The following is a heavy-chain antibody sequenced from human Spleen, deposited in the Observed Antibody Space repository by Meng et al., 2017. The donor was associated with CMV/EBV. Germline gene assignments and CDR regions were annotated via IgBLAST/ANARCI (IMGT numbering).Heavy chain of an antibody. CDR2: IYYSGST. D-gene: IGHD6-19*01. Sequence: SETLSLTCTVSGYSIGRGYSWGWIRQPPGKGLEWIGSIYYSGSTYYKPSLKSRVTISVDTSKNQFSLKLSSVTAADTSVYYCARLRGWQVGMDVWGQGTTVTVSS. CDR3: ARLRGWQVGMDV. J-gene: IGHJ6*02. CDR1: GYSIGRGYS. V-gene: IGHV4-38-2*02.